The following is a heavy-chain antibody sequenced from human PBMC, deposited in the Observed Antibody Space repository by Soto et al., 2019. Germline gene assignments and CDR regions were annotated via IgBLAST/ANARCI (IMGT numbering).Heavy chain of an antibody. D-gene: IGHD6-6*01. CDR2: ISYDGSNK. J-gene: IGHJ4*02. CDR3: ALGSRAGY. Sequence: QVQLVESGGGVVQPGRSLRLSCAASGFTFSSYGMHWVRQAPGKGLEWVAVISYDGSNKYYADSVKGRFTISRDNSKNTLYLQMNSLRAEDTAVYYCALGSRAGYWGQGTLVTVSS. V-gene: IGHV3-30*03. CDR1: GFTFSSYG.